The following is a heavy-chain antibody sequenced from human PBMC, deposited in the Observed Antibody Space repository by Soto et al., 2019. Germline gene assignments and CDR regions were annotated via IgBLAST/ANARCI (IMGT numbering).Heavy chain of an antibody. D-gene: IGHD6-13*01. J-gene: IGHJ5*02. Sequence: SETLSLTCTVSGGSISSSSYYWGWIRQPPGKGLEWIGSIYYSGSTYYNPSLKSRVAISVDTSKNQFSLKLSSVTAADTAVYYCAKHWSAADWFDPWGQGTVVTVSS. V-gene: IGHV4-39*01. CDR1: GGSISSSSYY. CDR2: IYYSGST. CDR3: AKHWSAADWFDP.